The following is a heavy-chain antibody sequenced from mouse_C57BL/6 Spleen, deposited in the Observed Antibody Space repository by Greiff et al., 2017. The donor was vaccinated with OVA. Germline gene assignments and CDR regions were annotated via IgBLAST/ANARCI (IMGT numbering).Heavy chain of an antibody. CDR2: INPNYGTT. D-gene: IGHD1-1*01. Sequence: EVKLMESGPELVKPGASVKISCKASGYSFTDYNMNWVKQSNGKSLEWIGVINPNYGTTSYNQKFKGKATLTVDQSSSTAYMQLNSLTSEDSAVYYCARDHYYGSSYAMDYWGQGTSVTVSS. CDR1: GYSFTDYN. V-gene: IGHV1-39*01. CDR3: ARDHYYGSSYAMDY. J-gene: IGHJ4*01.